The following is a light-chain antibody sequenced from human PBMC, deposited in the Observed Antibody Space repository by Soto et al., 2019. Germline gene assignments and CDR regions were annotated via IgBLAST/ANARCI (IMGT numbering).Light chain of an antibody. CDR3: QQHNNGLP. CDR1: QSVDSY. V-gene: IGKV3-11*01. J-gene: IGKJ4*02. CDR2: DAF. Sequence: EIVLTQSPATLSLSPGERATLSCRASQSVDSYVAWYQQKPGQAPRLVIFDAFNRPTGIPARFSGSGSGTDFPLTISSLEPEDFAIYYCQQHNNGLPFAGGPKVEIK.